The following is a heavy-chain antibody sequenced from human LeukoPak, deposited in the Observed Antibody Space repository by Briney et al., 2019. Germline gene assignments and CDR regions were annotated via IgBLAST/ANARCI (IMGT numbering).Heavy chain of an antibody. D-gene: IGHD3-22*01. CDR2: INHSGST. V-gene: IGHV4-34*01. Sequence: PSETLSLTCAVYGVSFSGYYWGWIRQPPGKGLEWIGEINHSGSTNYNPSLKSRVTISVDTSKNQFSLKLSSVTAADTAVYYCARNLYYYDSSGGQGYWGQGTLVTVSS. J-gene: IGHJ4*02. CDR3: ARNLYYYDSSGGQGY. CDR1: GVSFSGYY.